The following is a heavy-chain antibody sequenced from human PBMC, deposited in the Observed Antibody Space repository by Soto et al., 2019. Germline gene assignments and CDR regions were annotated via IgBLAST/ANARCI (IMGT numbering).Heavy chain of an antibody. CDR2: INQDATQK. J-gene: IGHJ3*01. CDR3: ARANAIDV. CDR1: GFTFSSKW. V-gene: IGHV3-7*01. Sequence: EVQLVESGGCLVQPGGSLRLSCEASGFTFSSKWMTWVRQVSGKGLEWVANINQDATQKYYVDSVKGRFTISRDNAKNSLYLQMNSLRVEATAVYYCARANAIDVWGQGIMVTVSS.